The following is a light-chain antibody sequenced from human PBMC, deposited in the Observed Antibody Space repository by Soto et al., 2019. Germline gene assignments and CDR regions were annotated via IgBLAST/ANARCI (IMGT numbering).Light chain of an antibody. V-gene: IGKV1-39*01. J-gene: IGKJ5*01. CDR2: GAS. Sequence: DIQMTQSPSSLSASVGDRVTITCRASKSISNFLNWYQQKPGKAPKLLIYGASTFPSGVPSRFCGSGSGTDFTLTVSNLNAEDLVTYYCHQSFSIPRITFGQGTRLDIK. CDR3: HQSFSIPRIT. CDR1: KSISNF.